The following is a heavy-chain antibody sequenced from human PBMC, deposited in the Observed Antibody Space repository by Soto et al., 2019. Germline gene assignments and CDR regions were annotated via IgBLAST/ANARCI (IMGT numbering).Heavy chain of an antibody. J-gene: IGHJ5*02. D-gene: IGHD3-10*01. CDR1: GGSIINFY. Sequence: SETLSLTCIVSGGSIINFYWSWIRKTAGKGLEWMGRVYATGTTDYNPSLRSRVAMSVDISRKTFSLRLTSVTAADTGMYYCARDGSKTLRDWFDPWGQGKLVTVSS. CDR3: ARDGSKTLRDWFDP. CDR2: VYATGTT. V-gene: IGHV4-4*07.